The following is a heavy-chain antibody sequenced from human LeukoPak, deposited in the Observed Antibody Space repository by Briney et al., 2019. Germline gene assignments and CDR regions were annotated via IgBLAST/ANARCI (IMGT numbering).Heavy chain of an antibody. Sequence: GESLEISCKGSGYRFTSYWIGWVRQMPGKGLEWMGIIYPGDSDTRYSPSFQGQVTISADKSISTAYLQWSSLKASDTAMYYCARGYDNSGYYYGYWGQGTLVTVSS. CDR1: GYRFTSYW. CDR2: IYPGDSDT. CDR3: ARGYDNSGYYYGY. D-gene: IGHD3-22*01. J-gene: IGHJ4*02. V-gene: IGHV5-51*01.